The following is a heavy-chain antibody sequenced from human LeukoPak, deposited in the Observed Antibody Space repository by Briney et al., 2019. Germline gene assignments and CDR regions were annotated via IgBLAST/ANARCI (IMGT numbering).Heavy chain of an antibody. V-gene: IGHV3-9*03. J-gene: IGHJ3*02. CDR2: ISWNSGSI. CDR3: AKKGRGFDI. Sequence: GGSLRLSCAASGFTFDDYAMHWVRQAPGKGLEWVSGISWNSGSIGYADSVKGRFTISRDNAKNSLYLQMNSLRAEDMALYYCAKKGRGFDIWGQGTMVTVSS. CDR1: GFTFDDYA.